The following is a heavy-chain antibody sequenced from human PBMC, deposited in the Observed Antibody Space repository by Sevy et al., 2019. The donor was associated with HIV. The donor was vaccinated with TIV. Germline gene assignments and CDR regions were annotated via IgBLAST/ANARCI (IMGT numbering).Heavy chain of an antibody. CDR3: ARGPYYSDGSGYYYMYDY. J-gene: IGHJ4*02. D-gene: IGHD3-22*01. V-gene: IGHV1-18*01. CDR2: ISAYNGNT. Sequence: ASVKVSCKASGYTFTSYGISWVRQAPGQGLEWMGWISAYNGNTNYAQKLQGRVTMTTDTSTSTAYMELRSLRSDDTAVYYCARGPYYSDGSGYYYMYDYWGQGTLVTVSS. CDR1: GYTFTSYG.